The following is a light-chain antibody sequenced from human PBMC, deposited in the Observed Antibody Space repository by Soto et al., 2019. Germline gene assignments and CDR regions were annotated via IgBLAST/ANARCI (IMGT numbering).Light chain of an antibody. J-gene: IGLJ1*01. CDR2: GNS. CDR1: SSNIGAGYD. V-gene: IGLV1-40*01. CDR3: QSYDSSLSGGV. Sequence: QLVLTQPPSVSGAPGQRVTISCTGSSSNIGAGYDVHWYQQLPGTAPKLLIYGNSKRPSGVPDRFSGSKSGTSASLAITGLQAEDEADYYCQSYDSSLSGGVFGTGTKLTVL.